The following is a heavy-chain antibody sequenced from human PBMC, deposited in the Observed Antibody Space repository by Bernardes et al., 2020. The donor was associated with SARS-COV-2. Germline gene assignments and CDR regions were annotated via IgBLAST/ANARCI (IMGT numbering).Heavy chain of an antibody. CDR2: MYSGGST. CDR3: ASVMATWDRGRFSNTYYFYGMDV. J-gene: IGHJ6*02. D-gene: IGHD3-10*01. CDR1: GLTVSDNY. Sequence: GGSLRLSCAASGLTVSDNYMTWVRQAPGKGLEWVALMYSGGSTYYPDSVKGRFIVSRDNSKNTLYLQMNSLRAEDTAVYYCASVMATWDRGRFSNTYYFYGMDVWGQGTTVTVSS. V-gene: IGHV3-66*01.